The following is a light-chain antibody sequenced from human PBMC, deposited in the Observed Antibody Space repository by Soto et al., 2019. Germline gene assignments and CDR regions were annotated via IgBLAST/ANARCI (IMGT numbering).Light chain of an antibody. V-gene: IGKV3-11*01. CDR2: DAS. J-gene: IGKJ5*01. CDR1: QSVSSS. Sequence: EIVLTQSPGTLSLSPGERATLFCRASQSVSSSLAWYQQKPGQAPRLLIYDASTRATGIPARFSASGSGTDFTLTVSSLEPEDFAVYYCQHRSNWPITFGQGTRLEIK. CDR3: QHRSNWPIT.